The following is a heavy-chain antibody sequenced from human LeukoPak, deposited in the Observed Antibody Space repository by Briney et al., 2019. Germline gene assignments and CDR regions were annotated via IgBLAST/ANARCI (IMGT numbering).Heavy chain of an antibody. CDR2: ISGGGDAT. V-gene: IGHV3-23*01. CDR3: ARDSSMLRGPLVIYYFDF. CDR1: GFTFSDYY. J-gene: IGHJ4*02. D-gene: IGHD3-10*01. Sequence: HPGGSLRLSCAASGFTFSDYYMSWIRQAPGKGLEWVSTISGGGDATYYADSVKGRFTISRDNSKNTLYLQMNSLRVEDTAVYYCARDSSMLRGPLVIYYFDFWGQGTLVTVSS.